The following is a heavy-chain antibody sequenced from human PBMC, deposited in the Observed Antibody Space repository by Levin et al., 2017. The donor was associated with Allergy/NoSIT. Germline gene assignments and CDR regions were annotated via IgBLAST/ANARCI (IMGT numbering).Heavy chain of an antibody. Sequence: SGGSLRLSCAASGFTFDDYAMHWVRQAPGKGLEWVSGISWNSGSIGYADSVKGRFTISRDNAKNSLYLQMNSLRAEDTALYYCAKALYGDYGGGFDYWGQGTLVTVSS. CDR1: GFTFDDYA. V-gene: IGHV3-9*01. CDR2: ISWNSGSI. CDR3: AKALYGDYGGGFDY. D-gene: IGHD4-17*01. J-gene: IGHJ4*02.